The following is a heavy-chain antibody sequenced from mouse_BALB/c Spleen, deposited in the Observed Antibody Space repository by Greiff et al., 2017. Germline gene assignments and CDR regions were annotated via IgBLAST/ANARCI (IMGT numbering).Heavy chain of an antibody. CDR1: GDSITSGY. CDR3: ARLYGNYGWNYAMDY. V-gene: IGHV3-8*02. Sequence: EVQRVESGPSLVKPSQTLSLTCSVTGDSITSGYWNWIRKFPGNKLEYMGYISYSGSTYYNPSLKSRISITRDTSKNQYYLQLNSVTTEDTATYYCARLYGNYGWNYAMDYWGQGTSVTVSS. CDR2: ISYSGST. J-gene: IGHJ4*01. D-gene: IGHD2-1*01.